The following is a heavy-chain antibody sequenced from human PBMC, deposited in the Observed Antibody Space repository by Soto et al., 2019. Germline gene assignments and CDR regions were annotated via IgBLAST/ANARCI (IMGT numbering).Heavy chain of an antibody. V-gene: IGHV5-10-1*01. CDR2: IDPSDSYT. CDR1: GYSFAGYW. Sequence: GESLKISCKGSGYSFAGYWITWVRQKPGKGLEWMGRIDPSDSYTNYSPSFQGHVTISADKSISTAYLQWSSLKASDTAMYYCAMNPGIAAAGTLGYFQHWGQGTLVTVSS. CDR3: AMNPGIAAAGTLGYFQH. D-gene: IGHD6-13*01. J-gene: IGHJ1*01.